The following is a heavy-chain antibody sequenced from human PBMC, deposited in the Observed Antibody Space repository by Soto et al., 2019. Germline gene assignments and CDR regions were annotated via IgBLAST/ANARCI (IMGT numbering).Heavy chain of an antibody. V-gene: IGHV4-59*08. CDR3: VKKRGDSQRGLFDP. CDR1: GGSISRYY. Sequence: SETLSLTCTVSGGSISRYYWSWIRQPPGKGLEWIGYIYYSGSTNYNPSLKSRVTISVDTSKNQFSLKLSSVTAADTAVYYCVKKRGDSQRGLFDPWGQGTLVTVSS. D-gene: IGHD2-21*02. CDR2: IYYSGST. J-gene: IGHJ5*02.